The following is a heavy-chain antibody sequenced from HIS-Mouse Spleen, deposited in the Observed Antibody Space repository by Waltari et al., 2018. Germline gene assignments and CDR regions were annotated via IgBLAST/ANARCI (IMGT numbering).Heavy chain of an antibody. D-gene: IGHD6-13*01. CDR1: GGSISSSSYY. J-gene: IGHJ3*02. CDR3: ARGYIAAAGDAFDI. CDR2: IYYSGTT. Sequence: QLQLQESGPGLVKPSETLSLTCTVSGGSISSSSYYWGWIRQPPGKGLEWSGGIYYSGTTYYNPPLRSRVTISVNTSKNQFSLKLSSVTAADTAVYYCARGYIAAAGDAFDIWGQGTMVTVSS. V-gene: IGHV4-39*07.